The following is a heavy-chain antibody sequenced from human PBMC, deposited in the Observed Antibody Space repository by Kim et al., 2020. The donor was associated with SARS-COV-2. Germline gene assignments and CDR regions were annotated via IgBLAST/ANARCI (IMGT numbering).Heavy chain of an antibody. D-gene: IGHD6-19*01. CDR3: ANLVPGLVPYYYYYGMDV. V-gene: IGHV3-23*01. J-gene: IGHJ6*02. Sequence: KGRYTISRDKSKNTLYLQMNTLRAEDTAVYYCANLVPGLVPYYYYYGMDVWGQGTTVTVSS.